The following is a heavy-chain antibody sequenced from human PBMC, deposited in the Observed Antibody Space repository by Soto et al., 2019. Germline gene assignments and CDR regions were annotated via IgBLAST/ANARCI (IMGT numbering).Heavy chain of an antibody. J-gene: IGHJ4*02. CDR1: GFTFSSYA. Sequence: ESGGGLVQPGGSLRLSCAASGFTFSSYAMSWVRQAPGKGLEWVSAISGSGGSTYYADSVKGRFTISRDNSKNTLYLQMNSLRAEDTAVYYCAKVVPPRRYYYDSRTYFPFDYWGQGTLVTVSS. CDR2: ISGSGGST. CDR3: AKVVPPRRYYYDSRTYFPFDY. V-gene: IGHV3-23*01. D-gene: IGHD3-22*01.